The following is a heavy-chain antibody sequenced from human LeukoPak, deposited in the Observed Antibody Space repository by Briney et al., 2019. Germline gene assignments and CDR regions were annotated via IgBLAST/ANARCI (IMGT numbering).Heavy chain of an antibody. CDR1: GFMFSDYD. CDR3: ARGWSAYPY. Sequence: PGGSLRLSCAASGFMFSDYDMHLVRQAPGKGLECVSHISANGGSTYYAISVKGRFTISRDNSKNTLYLQMGSLRAEDMAVYYCARGWSAYPYWGQGTLVTVSS. CDR2: ISANGGST. V-gene: IGHV3-64*01. J-gene: IGHJ4*02. D-gene: IGHD3-3*01.